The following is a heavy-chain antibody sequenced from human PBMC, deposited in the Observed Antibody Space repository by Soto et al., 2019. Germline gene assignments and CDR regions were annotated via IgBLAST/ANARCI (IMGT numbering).Heavy chain of an antibody. CDR2: ISAYNGNT. J-gene: IGHJ4*02. V-gene: IGHV1-18*04. D-gene: IGHD3-3*01. CDR3: ARAGRITIFGVVIIESYYFDY. Sequence: GASVKVSCKASGYTFTSYGISWVRQAPGQGLEWMGWISAYNGNTNYAQKLQGRVTMTTDTSTSTAYMELRSLRSDDTAVYYCARAGRITIFGVVIIESYYFDYWGQGTLVTVSS. CDR1: GYTFTSYG.